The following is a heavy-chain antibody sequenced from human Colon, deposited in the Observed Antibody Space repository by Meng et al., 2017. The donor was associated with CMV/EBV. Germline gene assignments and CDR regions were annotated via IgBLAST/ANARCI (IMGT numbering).Heavy chain of an antibody. D-gene: IGHD3-3*01. J-gene: IGHJ4*02. CDR2: IRYDGSNK. CDR1: GFTFSSYG. CDR3: AKGMAVREYYDFWSGFDY. V-gene: IGHV3-30*02. Sequence: GGSLRLSCAASGFTFSSYGMHWVRQAPGKGLEWVAFIRYDGSNKYYADSVKGRFTISRDNSKNTLYLQMNSLRAEDTAVYYCAKGMAVREYYDFWSGFDYWGQGTLVTVSS.